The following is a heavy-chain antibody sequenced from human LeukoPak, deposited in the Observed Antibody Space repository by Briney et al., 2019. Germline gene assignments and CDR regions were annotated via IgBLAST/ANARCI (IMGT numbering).Heavy chain of an antibody. J-gene: IGHJ4*02. V-gene: IGHV3-23*01. D-gene: IGHD3-3*01. Sequence: GGSLRLSCAASGFTFSSYAMSWVRQAPGKGLEWVSAISGSGGSTYYADSVKGRFTISRDNSKNTLYLQMNSLRAEDTAVYYCAHYDFPPPYYFDYWGQGTLVTVSS. CDR2: ISGSGGST. CDR1: GFTFSSYA. CDR3: AHYDFPPPYYFDY.